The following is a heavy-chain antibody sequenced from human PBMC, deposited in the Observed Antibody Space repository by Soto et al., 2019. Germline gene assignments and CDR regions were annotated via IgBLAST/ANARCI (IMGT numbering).Heavy chain of an antibody. J-gene: IGHJ5*02. CDR3: TRSLSFVASGRDWFDP. Sequence: EVPLVESGGGLVQPGRSLRLSCTPSGFTFGDFAMSWFRKAPGKGLEWIAFITSGLYGATTTYAASVKDRFTISRDDSKSIAYLQMISLKTEDTAMYYCTRSLSFVASGRDWFDPWGQGTLVTVSS. CDR2: ITSGLYGATT. V-gene: IGHV3-49*03. D-gene: IGHD2-15*01. CDR1: GFTFGDFA.